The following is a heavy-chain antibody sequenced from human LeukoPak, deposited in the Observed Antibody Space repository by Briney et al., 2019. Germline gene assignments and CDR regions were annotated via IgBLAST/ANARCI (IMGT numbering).Heavy chain of an antibody. Sequence: ASVKVSCKASGYTFTRYYMHWVRQAPGQGGEWRGGMNPNSGGTKYVQKFQGRGTMTRDTEISTDYMEMSRLRSDETAVYYCARNLWFGESSDAFDMWGQGTMVTVSS. CDR1: GYTFTRYY. V-gene: IGHV1-2*02. J-gene: IGHJ3*02. D-gene: IGHD3-10*01. CDR2: MNPNSGGT. CDR3: ARNLWFGESSDAFDM.